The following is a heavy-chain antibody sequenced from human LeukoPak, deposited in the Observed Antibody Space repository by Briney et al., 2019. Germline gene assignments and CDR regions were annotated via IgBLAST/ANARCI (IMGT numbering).Heavy chain of an antibody. J-gene: IGHJ4*02. CDR1: GSSVATYG. Sequence: GASVKLSCKTSGSSVATYGFCWIRQAPGHGLEWMRWISANTGKTSYAQKFHDRVTLTTDTSTSTAYMELRSLRPDDSAVYFCAKVAGDRMDYWGQGTLVTVSS. CDR2: ISANTGKT. CDR3: AKVAGDRMDY. D-gene: IGHD6-13*01. V-gene: IGHV1-18*01.